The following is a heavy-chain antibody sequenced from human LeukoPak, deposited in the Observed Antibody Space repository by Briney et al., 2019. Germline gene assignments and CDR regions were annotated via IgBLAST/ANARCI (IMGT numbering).Heavy chain of an antibody. CDR3: AKEPRYCSSTSCDYYYYYGMDV. CDR2: ISYDGSNK. Sequence: PGGSLRFSCAASGFTFSSYGMHWVRQAPGKGLEWVAVISYDGSNKYYADSVKGRFTISRDNSKNTLYLQMNSLRAEDTAVYYCAKEPRYCSSTSCDYYYYYGMDVWGQGTTVTVSS. D-gene: IGHD2-2*01. J-gene: IGHJ6*02. V-gene: IGHV3-30*18. CDR1: GFTFSSYG.